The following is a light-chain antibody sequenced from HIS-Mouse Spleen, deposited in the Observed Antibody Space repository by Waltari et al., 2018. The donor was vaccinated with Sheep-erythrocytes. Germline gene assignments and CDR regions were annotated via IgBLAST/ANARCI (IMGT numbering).Light chain of an antibody. Sequence: QSALTQPASVSGSPGQSITIPCTGTSSDVGSYNLVSWYQQHPGKAPKLMIYEGSKRPSGVSNRFCGSKSGNTASLTISGLQAEDEADYYCCSYAGSSTPWVFGGGTKLTVL. CDR2: EGS. V-gene: IGLV2-23*01. J-gene: IGLJ3*02. CDR1: SSDVGSYNL. CDR3: CSYAGSSTPWV.